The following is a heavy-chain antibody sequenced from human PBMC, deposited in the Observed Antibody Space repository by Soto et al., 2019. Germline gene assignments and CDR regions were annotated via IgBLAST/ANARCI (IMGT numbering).Heavy chain of an antibody. CDR2: IDPSDSYT. J-gene: IGHJ5*02. D-gene: IGHD5-18*01. CDR1: GYSFINFW. Sequence: GESLKISCDGFGYSFINFWISWVRQMPGRGLEWMGRIDPSDSYTNYSPSFQGHVTISVGRSISSAYLQWSSLKASDTAMYYCVRCGHSYGRLWFELWGQGTMVTVSS. CDR3: VRCGHSYGRLWFEL. V-gene: IGHV5-10-1*01.